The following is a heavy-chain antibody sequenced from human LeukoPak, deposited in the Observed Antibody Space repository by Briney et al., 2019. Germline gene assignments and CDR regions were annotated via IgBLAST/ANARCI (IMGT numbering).Heavy chain of an antibody. V-gene: IGHV3-30-3*01. CDR1: GFTFSSYA. CDR2: ISYDGSNK. CDR3: AKLGFGETSDY. J-gene: IGHJ4*02. Sequence: PGGSLRLSCAASGFTFSSYAMHWVRQAPGKGLEWVAVISYDGSNKYYADSVKGRFTISRDNSKNTLYLQMNSLRAEDTAVYYCAKLGFGETSDYWGQGTLVTVSS. D-gene: IGHD3-10*01.